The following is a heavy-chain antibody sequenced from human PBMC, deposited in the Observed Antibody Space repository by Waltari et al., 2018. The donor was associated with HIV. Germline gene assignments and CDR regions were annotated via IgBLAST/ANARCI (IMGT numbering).Heavy chain of an antibody. CDR2: IYSNATT. CDR3: ATVLVRTSWVITTAPFDY. D-gene: IGHD3-22*01. CDR1: GFAVLNNK. J-gene: IGHJ4*02. Sequence: EVQLVASGGGVIQPGGSIRPACAAPGFAVLNNKPSRVRQAPGQGLEWVSLIYSNATTYYADSVKGRFTISRDNSKNTLYLQMNSLRADDTAVYFCATVLVRTSWVITTAPFDYWGQGTLVTVSS. V-gene: IGHV3-53*01.